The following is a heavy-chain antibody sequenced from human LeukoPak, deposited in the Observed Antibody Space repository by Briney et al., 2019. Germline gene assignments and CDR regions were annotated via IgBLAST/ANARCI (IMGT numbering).Heavy chain of an antibody. Sequence: GGPLTLPCTACGFSLSSCAMRWVRDAPRKGLEWVSTISGSDAKTYYADSVKGRFTISRDNSMNTLYMQVTSLRAEDTAVYYCARDGPTHSRYGGNSGPAFDIWGQRTMVTVSS. CDR1: GFSLSSCA. CDR3: ARDGPTHSRYGGNSGPAFDI. J-gene: IGHJ3*02. CDR2: ISGSDAKT. V-gene: IGHV3-23*01. D-gene: IGHD4-23*01.